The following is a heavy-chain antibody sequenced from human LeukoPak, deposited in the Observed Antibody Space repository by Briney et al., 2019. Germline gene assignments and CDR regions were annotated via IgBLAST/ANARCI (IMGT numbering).Heavy chain of an antibody. J-gene: IGHJ4*02. CDR1: GGSFSGYY. D-gene: IGHD3-22*01. V-gene: IGHV4-34*12. Sequence: SETLSLTCAVYGGSFSGYYWSWLRQPPGKGLEWLGTMFYSGSTYYNPSLKSRVTISVDTTKNQFSLKLSSVTAADTAVYYCAREGDSVGYTAYWGQGTLVTVSS. CDR3: AREGDSVGYTAY. CDR2: MFYSGST.